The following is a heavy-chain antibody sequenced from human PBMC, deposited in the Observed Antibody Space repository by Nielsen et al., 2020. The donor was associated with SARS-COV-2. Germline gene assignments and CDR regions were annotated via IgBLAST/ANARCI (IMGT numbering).Heavy chain of an antibody. J-gene: IGHJ4*02. CDR2: INAGNGNT. CDR1: GYNFTSYA. D-gene: IGHD2-2*01. CDR3: ARDYATSTPFDY. Sequence: ASVKVSCKASGYNFTSYAMHWVRQAPGQRLEWMGWINAGNGNTKYSQKFQGRVTITRDTSASTAYMELRSLRSDDTAVYYCARDYATSTPFDYWGQGTLVTVSS. V-gene: IGHV1-3*01.